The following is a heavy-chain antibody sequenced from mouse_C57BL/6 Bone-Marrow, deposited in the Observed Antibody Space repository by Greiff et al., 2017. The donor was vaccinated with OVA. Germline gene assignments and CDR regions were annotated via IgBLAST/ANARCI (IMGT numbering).Heavy chain of an antibody. CDR1: GYTFTRYG. V-gene: IGHV1-81*01. Sequence: QVQLQQSGAELARPGASVKLSCKASGYTFTRYGMSWVKQRTGQGLEWIGEIDPKSGNTYYNEKFKGKATMTADKSSSTAYMQLRSLTSEDSAVYVCAKARDVITSDFDYWGQGTTLTVSS. D-gene: IGHD1-1*01. J-gene: IGHJ2*01. CDR2: IDPKSGNT. CDR3: AKARDVITSDFDY.